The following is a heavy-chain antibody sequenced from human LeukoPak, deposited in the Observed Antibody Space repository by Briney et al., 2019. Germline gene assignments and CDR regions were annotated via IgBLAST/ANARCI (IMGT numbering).Heavy chain of an antibody. CDR2: ISGSGGNT. D-gene: IGHD3-10*01. CDR1: GFTFSTDV. J-gene: IGHJ6*02. Sequence: PGGSLRLSCAASGFTFSTDVMSWVRQAPGKGLECVSAISGSGGNTYYADSVKGRFTISRDNSKNMLYLQMNSLRAEDTAVYYGAKVSGRIQIWPQPFGDGMDVWGQGTTVTVSS. CDR3: AKVSGRIQIWPQPFGDGMDV. V-gene: IGHV3-23*01.